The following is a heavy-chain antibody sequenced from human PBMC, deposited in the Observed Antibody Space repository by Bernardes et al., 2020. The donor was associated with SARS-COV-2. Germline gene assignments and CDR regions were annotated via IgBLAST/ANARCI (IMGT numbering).Heavy chain of an antibody. CDR3: ARDHYDILTGYQETFDY. J-gene: IGHJ4*02. V-gene: IGHV2-70*04. CDR2: IDWDDDK. D-gene: IGHD3-9*01. Sequence: SGPTLVKPTQPLTLTCPFSWFSLSPSGMRVSWIRQPPGKALEWLARIDWDDDKFYSTSLKTRLTISKDTSKNQVVLTMTNMDPVDTATYYCARDHYDILTGYQETFDYWGQGTLVTVSS. CDR1: WFSLSPSGMR.